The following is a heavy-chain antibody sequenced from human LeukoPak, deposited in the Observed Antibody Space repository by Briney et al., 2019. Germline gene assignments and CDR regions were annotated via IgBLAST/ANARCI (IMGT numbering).Heavy chain of an antibody. Sequence: PSETLSLTCTVSGGSISSHYWSWIRQPPGKGLEWIGYIYYSGSTSYNPSLKSRVTISVDTSKNQFSLKLSSVTAADTAVYYCARGGLQKFDYWGQGTLVTVSS. CDR2: IYYSGST. CDR1: GGSISSHY. CDR3: ARGGLQKFDY. J-gene: IGHJ4*02. D-gene: IGHD5-24*01. V-gene: IGHV4-59*11.